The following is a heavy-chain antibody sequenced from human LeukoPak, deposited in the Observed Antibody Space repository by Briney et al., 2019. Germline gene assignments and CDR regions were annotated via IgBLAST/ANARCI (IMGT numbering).Heavy chain of an antibody. CDR2: ISSSSSYI. D-gene: IGHD3-16*02. J-gene: IGHJ3*02. CDR3: ARVPAGVIGMKDAFDI. CDR1: GFTFSSYS. Sequence: GGSLRLSCAASGFTFSSYSMNWVRQAPGKGLEWVSSISSSSSYIYYADSVKGRFTISRDNAKNSLYLQMNSLRDEDTAVYYCARVPAGVIGMKDAFDIWGQGTMVTVSS. V-gene: IGHV3-21*01.